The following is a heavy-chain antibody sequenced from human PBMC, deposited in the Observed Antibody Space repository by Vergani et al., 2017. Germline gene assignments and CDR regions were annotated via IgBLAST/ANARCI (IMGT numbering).Heavy chain of an antibody. CDR3: AKMCGCTSCPYGGGGFDF. CDR2: INNNGGST. CDR1: GFTFNSYA. V-gene: IGHV3-23*01. Sequence: QLLESGGGLIQPGGSLRLSCAASGFTFNSYAMTWVRQAPGTGLEWVSGINNNGGSTYYADSGKGRFTISRDNSKNTLHLQMTDLRGEDTATYYCAKMCGCTSCPYGGGGFDFWGHGTMVTVSS. D-gene: IGHD2-8*01. J-gene: IGHJ3*01.